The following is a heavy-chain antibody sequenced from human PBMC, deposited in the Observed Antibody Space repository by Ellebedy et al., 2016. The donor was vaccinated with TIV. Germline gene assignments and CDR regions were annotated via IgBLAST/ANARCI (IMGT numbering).Heavy chain of an antibody. CDR1: GGSISSYY. CDR3: ASELSLGS. Sequence: GSLRLSXTVSGGSISSYYWSWIRQPPGKGLEWIGYIYYSGSTNYNPSLKSRVTISVDTSKNQFSLKLSSVTAADTAVYYCASELSLGSWGQGTLVTVSS. CDR2: IYYSGST. J-gene: IGHJ4*02. D-gene: IGHD2-15*01. V-gene: IGHV4-59*12.